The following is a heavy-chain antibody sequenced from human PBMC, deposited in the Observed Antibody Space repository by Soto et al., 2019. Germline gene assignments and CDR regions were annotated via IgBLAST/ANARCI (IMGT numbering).Heavy chain of an antibody. CDR2: INAGNGNT. CDR1: GYTFTSYA. V-gene: IGHV1-3*01. D-gene: IGHD6-19*01. J-gene: IGHJ6*02. CDR3: ARVRSRQWLVSGAYYYGMDV. Sequence: GASVKVSCKASGYTFTSYAMHWVRQAPGQRLEWMGWINAGNGNTKYSQKFQGRVTITRDTSASTAYMELSSLRSEDTAVYYCARVRSRQWLVSGAYYYGMDVWGQGTTVTVSS.